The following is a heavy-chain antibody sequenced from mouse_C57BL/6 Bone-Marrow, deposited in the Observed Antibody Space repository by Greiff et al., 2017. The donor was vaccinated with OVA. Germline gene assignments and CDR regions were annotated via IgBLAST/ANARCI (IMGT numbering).Heavy chain of an antibody. V-gene: IGHV1-50*01. J-gene: IGHJ1*03. CDR2: IDPSDSYT. Sequence: VKLKQPGAELVKPGASVKLSCKASGYTFTSYWMQWVKQRPGQGLEWIGEIDPSDSYTNYNQKFKGKATLTVDTSSSTAYMQLSSLTSEDSAVYYCAKGLRYPWYFDVWGTGTTVTVSS. CDR3: AKGLRYPWYFDV. D-gene: IGHD1-1*01. CDR1: GYTFTSYW.